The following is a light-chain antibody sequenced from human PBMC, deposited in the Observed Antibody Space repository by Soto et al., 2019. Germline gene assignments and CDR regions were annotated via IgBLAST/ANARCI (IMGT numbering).Light chain of an antibody. CDR2: GAS. V-gene: IGKV3-20*01. CDR3: QQYVSLPFT. Sequence: ESVLTQSPGTLSMSPGERATLSCRASQSVSSSYSAWYQQKPGQAPRLLIYGASSRATGIPDRFSGSGSGTDFTLTISRLEPEDFAVYYCQQYVSLPFTFGPGTKVDIK. J-gene: IGKJ3*01. CDR1: QSVSSSY.